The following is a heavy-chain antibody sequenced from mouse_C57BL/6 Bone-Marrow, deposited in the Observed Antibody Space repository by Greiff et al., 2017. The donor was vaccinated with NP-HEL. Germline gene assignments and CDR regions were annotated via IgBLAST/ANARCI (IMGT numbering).Heavy chain of an antibody. D-gene: IGHD1-1*01. CDR2: IDPETGGT. CDR3: TREGIYYDGGAWFAY. CDR1: GYTFTDYE. Sequence: QVQLQQSGAELVRPGASVTLSCKASGYTFTDYEMHWVKQTPVHGLEWIGAIDPETGGTAYNQKFKGKAILTADKSSSTAYMELRSLTSEDSAVYYCTREGIYYDGGAWFAYWGQGTLVTVSA. J-gene: IGHJ3*01. V-gene: IGHV1-15*01.